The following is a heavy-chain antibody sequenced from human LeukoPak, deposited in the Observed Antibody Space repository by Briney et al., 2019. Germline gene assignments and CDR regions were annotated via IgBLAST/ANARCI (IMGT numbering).Heavy chain of an antibody. CDR1: GYTFISYD. CDR3: ARLGEYSNWFDP. D-gene: IGHD3-16*01. CDR2: MNPNSGNT. V-gene: IGHV1-8*01. Sequence: ASVKVSCKASGYTFISYDINWVRQATGQGLEWMGWMNPNSGNTGYAQKFQVRVTMTRSTSINTAYMELSSLTSDDTAVYYCARLGEYSNWFDPWGQGTLVIVSS. J-gene: IGHJ5*02.